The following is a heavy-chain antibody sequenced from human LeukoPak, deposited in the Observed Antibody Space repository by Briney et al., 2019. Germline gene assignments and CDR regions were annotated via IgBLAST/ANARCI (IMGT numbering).Heavy chain of an antibody. J-gene: IGHJ3*02. CDR2: IIPIFGTA. CDR3: ARRITIFGVAPDAFDI. Sequence: SVKVSCKASGYIFTSYVLHWVRQAPGQGLEWMGGIIPIFGTANYAQKFQGRVTITADESTSTAYMELSSLRSEDTAVYYCARRITIFGVAPDAFDIWGQGTMVTVSS. V-gene: IGHV1-69*13. D-gene: IGHD3-3*01. CDR1: GYIFTSYV.